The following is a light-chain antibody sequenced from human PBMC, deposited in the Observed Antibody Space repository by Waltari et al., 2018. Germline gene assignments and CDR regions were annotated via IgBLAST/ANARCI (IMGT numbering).Light chain of an antibody. CDR1: SGDVGSYNR. J-gene: IGLJ1*01. CDR3: SSWDDNLNIYF. V-gene: IGLV2-18*02. Sequence: QSALTQPPSVSGSPGQSVTISCSGTSGDVGSYNRVSWYQQPPGTAPKLIIYDVTNRPSGVPDRFPGSTSGNTASLTITGLQPEDEADYYCSSWDDNLNIYFFGPGTRVTVL. CDR2: DVT.